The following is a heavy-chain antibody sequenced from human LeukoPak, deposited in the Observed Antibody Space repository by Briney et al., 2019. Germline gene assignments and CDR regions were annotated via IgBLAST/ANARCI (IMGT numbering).Heavy chain of an antibody. CDR2: ISSSSSYI. CDR1: GFTFSSYT. CDR3: ARATTYDILTGYFDY. V-gene: IGHV3-21*01. D-gene: IGHD3-9*01. Sequence: GGALRLSCAASGFTFSSYTKNWVRQAPGKGLAWVSSISSSSSYIYYAESVKGRFNMSRDNAKNSLYLQMNSLRAEDTAVYYCARATTYDILTGYFDYWGQGTLVTVSS. J-gene: IGHJ4*02.